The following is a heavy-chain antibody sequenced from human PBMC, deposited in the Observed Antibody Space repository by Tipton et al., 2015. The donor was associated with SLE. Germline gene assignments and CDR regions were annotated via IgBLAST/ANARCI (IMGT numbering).Heavy chain of an antibody. J-gene: IGHJ4*02. CDR2: IHSSGST. CDR1: GHSISNGDYY. D-gene: IGHD3-16*01. V-gene: IGHV4-61*08. Sequence: TLSLTCTVSGHSISNGDYYWSWIRQPPGKGLEWIGYIHSSGSTNYNSSLESRVTISVDTSRNQFSLKLTSVTAADTAVYYCARSDGGYWGQGTQVTVSS. CDR3: ARSDGGY.